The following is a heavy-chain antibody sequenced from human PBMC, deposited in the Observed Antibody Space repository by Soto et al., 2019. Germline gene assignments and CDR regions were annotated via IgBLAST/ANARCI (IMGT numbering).Heavy chain of an antibody. V-gene: IGHV3-23*01. J-gene: IGHJ4*02. CDR3: AKEGSITYYDILTGYYAY. Sequence: GGSLRLSCAASGFTFSSYAMSWVRQAPGKGLEWVSAISGSGGSTYYADSVKGRFTISRDNSKNTLYLQMNSLRAEDTAVYYCAKEGSITYYDILTGYYAYWGQGTLVTVSS. CDR1: GFTFSSYA. CDR2: ISGSGGST. D-gene: IGHD3-9*01.